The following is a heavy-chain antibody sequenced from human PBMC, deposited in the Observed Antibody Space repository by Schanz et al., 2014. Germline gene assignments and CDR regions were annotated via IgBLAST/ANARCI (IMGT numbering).Heavy chain of an antibody. CDR2: ISAYNGHT. D-gene: IGHD3-10*01. V-gene: IGHV1-18*01. Sequence: QVQLVQSGAEVKKPGASVKVSCKASGYTFISYGIKWVRQAPGQGLEWMGWISAYNGHTDYAQKLQGRVTLTTDTSTSTAYMELRNLRSDDTAVYYCARAKRFGDMDVWGQGTLVIVSS. CDR3: ARAKRFGDMDV. CDR1: GYTFISYG. J-gene: IGHJ4*02.